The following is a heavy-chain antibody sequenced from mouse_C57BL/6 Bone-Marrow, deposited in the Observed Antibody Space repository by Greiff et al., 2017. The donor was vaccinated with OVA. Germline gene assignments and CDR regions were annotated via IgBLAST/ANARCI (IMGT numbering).Heavy chain of an antibody. V-gene: IGHV2-5*01. J-gene: IGHJ1*03. CDR3: AKNGYYGSSWYWYFDV. CDR1: GFSFTSSG. D-gene: IGHD1-1*01. Sequence: VKLQESGPGLVQPSPSLSLSCPVSGFSFTSSGVHWVRPSPGQVLELLGVIWRGGSTAYNAAFMSRLSITTDNSKSQVFFKMNRLQADDTAIYYCAKNGYYGSSWYWYFDVWGTGTTVTVSS. CDR2: IWRGGST.